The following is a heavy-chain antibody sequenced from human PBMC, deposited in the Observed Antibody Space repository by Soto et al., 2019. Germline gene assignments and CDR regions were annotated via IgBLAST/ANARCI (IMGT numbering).Heavy chain of an antibody. V-gene: IGHV1-46*01. CDR1: GYLFTAYS. Sequence: ASVKVSCKASGYLFTAYSMHWVRLAPGQGLEWMGVVNPSGGSTKYAQNFQGRVTMTRDTSISTAYMALTRLRSDDTAVYYCARDLAKGGGSAGFDYWGQGTLVTVSS. D-gene: IGHD1-26*01. CDR2: VNPSGGST. CDR3: ARDLAKGGGSAGFDY. J-gene: IGHJ4*02.